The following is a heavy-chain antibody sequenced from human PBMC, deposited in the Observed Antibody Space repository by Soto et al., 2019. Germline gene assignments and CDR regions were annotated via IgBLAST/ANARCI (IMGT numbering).Heavy chain of an antibody. Sequence: SATLSLKCTVSDGSISSSSYYWGWIRQPPGKGLEWIGSIYYSGSTYYNPSLKSRVTISVDTSKNQFSLKLSSVTAADTAVYYCARRQQSYYGMDVWGQGTTVTGSS. V-gene: IGHV4-39*01. D-gene: IGHD6-13*01. CDR2: IYYSGST. CDR3: ARRQQSYYGMDV. CDR1: DGSISSSSYY. J-gene: IGHJ6*02.